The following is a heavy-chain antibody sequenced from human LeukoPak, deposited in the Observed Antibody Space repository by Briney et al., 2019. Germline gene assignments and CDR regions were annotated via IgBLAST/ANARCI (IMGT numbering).Heavy chain of an antibody. CDR1: GGSISSHY. CDR3: ARIFLPSLWSGYYCPFGGFDY. J-gene: IGHJ4*02. V-gene: IGHV4-59*11. CDR2: IYYSGST. D-gene: IGHD3-3*01. Sequence: SETLSLTCTVSGGSISSHYWSWIRQPPGKGLEWIGYIYYSGSTNYNPSLKSRVTISVDTSKNQFSLKLSSVTAADTAVYYCARIFLPSLWSGYYCPFGGFDYWGQGTLVTVSS.